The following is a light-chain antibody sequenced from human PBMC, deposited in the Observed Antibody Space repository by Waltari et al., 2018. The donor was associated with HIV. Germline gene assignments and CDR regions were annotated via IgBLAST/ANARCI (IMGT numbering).Light chain of an antibody. V-gene: IGLV1-47*01. CDR2: RNN. CDR1: TSNIGSQF. CDR3: AAWDVSLSGWV. J-gene: IGLJ3*02. Sequence: SVLTQPPSTSGTPGQKVTISRSGITSNIGSQFVYWYQQFPGTAPKLLIYRNNERPSGVPDRFSGSKSGISAALAITGLRSEDEADYYCAAWDVSLSGWVFGGGTKLTVL.